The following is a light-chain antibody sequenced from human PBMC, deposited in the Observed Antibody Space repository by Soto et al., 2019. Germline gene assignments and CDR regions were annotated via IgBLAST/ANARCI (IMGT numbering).Light chain of an antibody. CDR2: KAS. V-gene: IGKV1-5*03. CDR3: HHSNSYPLT. J-gene: IGKJ4*01. Sequence: DIQMTQSPSTLSASVGDRVTITCRASQSGSRWLAWYQQRPGKAPNLLIYKASTLESGVPSRVSGSGAGTECTLSLSSLQLDDFAPYYCHHSNSYPLTFGGGTKVEIK. CDR1: QSGSRW.